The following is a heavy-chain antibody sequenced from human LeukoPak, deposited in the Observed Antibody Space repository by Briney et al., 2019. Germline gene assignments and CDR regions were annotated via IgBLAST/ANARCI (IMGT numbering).Heavy chain of an antibody. CDR2: IIPIFGTA. D-gene: IGHD3-10*01. Sequence: SVKVSCKASGDTFTSYHMHWVRQAPGQGLEWMGGIIPIFGTANYTQKFQGRVTITADKSTSTAYMEMSSLRSEDTAVYYCARCKGSGSYYYYYMDVWGKGTTVTVSS. J-gene: IGHJ6*03. CDR1: GDTFTSYH. CDR3: ARCKGSGSYYYYYMDV. V-gene: IGHV1-69*06.